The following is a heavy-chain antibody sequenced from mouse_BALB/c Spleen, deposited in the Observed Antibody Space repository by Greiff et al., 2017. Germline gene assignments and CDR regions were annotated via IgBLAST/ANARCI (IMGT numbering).Heavy chain of an antibody. J-gene: IGHJ4*01. CDR1: GYSFTSYW. Sequence: VQLKESGTVLARPGASVKMSCKASGYSFTSYWMHWVKQRPGQGLEWIGAIYPGNSDTSYNQKFKGKAKLTAVTSASTAYMELSSLTNEDSAVYYCTREDYYGSSQYYYAMDYWGQGTSVTVSS. V-gene: IGHV1-5*01. CDR3: TREDYYGSSQYYYAMDY. CDR2: IYPGNSDT. D-gene: IGHD1-1*01.